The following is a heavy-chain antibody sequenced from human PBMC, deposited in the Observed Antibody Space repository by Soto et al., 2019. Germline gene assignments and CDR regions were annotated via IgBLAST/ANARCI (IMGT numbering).Heavy chain of an antibody. J-gene: IGHJ6*03. CDR3: TWIDSPGDYYYYMDV. Sequence: RDACGASEVTSSHVWMTWVRQDPGKGLEWVGRIKSKGDGGTTDYAAPVKGRFTISREDSKNTLYLQMNSLKTDDTAVYYCTWIDSPGDYYYYMDVWGKGSTVTVSS. D-gene: IGHD2-2*03. CDR1: EVTSSHVW. V-gene: IGHV3-15*01. CDR2: IKSKGDGGTT.